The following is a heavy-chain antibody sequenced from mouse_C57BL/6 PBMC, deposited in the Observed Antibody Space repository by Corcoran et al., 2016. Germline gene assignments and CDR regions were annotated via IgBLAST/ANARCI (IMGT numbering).Heavy chain of an antibody. CDR3: ASPPYGGNAMDY. CDR2: ISYDGSN. J-gene: IGHJ4*01. V-gene: IGHV3-6*01. Sequence: DVQLQESGPGLVKPSQSLSLTCSVTGYSITSGYYWNWIRQFPGNNLEWMGYISYDGSNNYNPSLKNRISITRDTSKNQFFLKLNSVTTEDTATYYCASPPYGGNAMDYWGQGTSVTVSS. D-gene: IGHD1-1*01. CDR1: GYSITSGYY.